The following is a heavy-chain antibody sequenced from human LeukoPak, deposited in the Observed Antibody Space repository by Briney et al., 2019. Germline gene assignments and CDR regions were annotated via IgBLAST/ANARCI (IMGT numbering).Heavy chain of an antibody. D-gene: IGHD3-22*01. CDR1: GGSFSGYY. V-gene: IGHV4-59*10. CDR3: ARVSEYYDSSGYYGWFDP. J-gene: IGHJ5*02. Sequence: SETLSLTCAVYGGSFSGYYWSWIRQPAGKGLEWIGRIYTSGSTSYNPSLKSRVTMSIDTSKTQFSLKLSSVTAADTAVYYCARVSEYYDSSGYYGWFDPWGQGTLVTVSS. CDR2: IYTSGST.